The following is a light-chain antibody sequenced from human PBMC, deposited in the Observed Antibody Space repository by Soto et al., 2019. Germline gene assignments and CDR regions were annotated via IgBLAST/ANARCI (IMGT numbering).Light chain of an antibody. CDR3: QQYNNWPFS. CDR1: QGVTTN. J-gene: IGKJ5*01. Sequence: EIIMTQSPGTLSVSQGERATLSCRAAQGVTTNFAWYQQKSGQSPRLLIYDVSNRATGVPARFSGSGSETDFTLTISGLRSEDSAVYFCQQYNNWPFSFGQGTRLEI. V-gene: IGKV3-15*01. CDR2: DVS.